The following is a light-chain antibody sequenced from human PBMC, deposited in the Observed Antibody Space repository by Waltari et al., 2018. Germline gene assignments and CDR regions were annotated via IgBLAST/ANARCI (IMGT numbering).Light chain of an antibody. J-gene: IGKJ2*01. V-gene: IGKV1-39*01. Sequence: DIQMTQFPSSLSAFVGDRVSITCRAGQSIHRNLDWYQQKPGKAPKLLISDASNLESGVPSRFSGSGSGKEFTLTISSLQPDDFATYNCQQSYSTPLFGQGTKLEIK. CDR3: QQSYSTPL. CDR2: DAS. CDR1: QSIHRN.